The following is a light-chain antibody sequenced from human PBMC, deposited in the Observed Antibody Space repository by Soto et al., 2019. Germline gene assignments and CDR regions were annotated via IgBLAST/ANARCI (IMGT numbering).Light chain of an antibody. Sequence: QSVMTQPPSVSAAPGQKVTISCSGSSSNIGGNSVSWYLQLPGTTPKLLIYDDNKRPSGIPDRFSGSKSGTSATLGITGFQTGDEAEYYCGSCCSSGSDYVFGTGTKLTFL. J-gene: IGLJ1*01. CDR1: SSNIGGNS. V-gene: IGLV1-51*01. CDR2: DDN. CDR3: GSCCSSGSDYV.